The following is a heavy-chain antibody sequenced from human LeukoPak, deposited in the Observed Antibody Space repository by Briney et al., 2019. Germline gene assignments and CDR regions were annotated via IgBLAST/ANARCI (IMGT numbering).Heavy chain of an antibody. CDR1: GYSFTSYW. V-gene: IGHV5-51*01. Sequence: GESLKISCKGSGYSFTSYWIGWVRQMPGKGLEWMGIIYPGDSDTRYSPSFQGQVTISADKSISTAYLQWSSLKASDTAMYYCARQLNRGYYDSSGSLDYWGQGTLVTVSS. CDR2: IYPGDSDT. D-gene: IGHD3-22*01. CDR3: ARQLNRGYYDSSGSLDY. J-gene: IGHJ4*02.